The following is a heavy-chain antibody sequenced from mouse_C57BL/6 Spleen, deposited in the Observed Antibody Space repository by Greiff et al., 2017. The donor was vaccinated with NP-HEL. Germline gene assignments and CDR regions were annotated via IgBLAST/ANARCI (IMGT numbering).Heavy chain of an antibody. CDR3: ARTLLLYLYFDV. V-gene: IGHV1-22*01. D-gene: IGHD1-1*01. Sequence: EVQLQQSGPELVKPGASVKMSCKASGYTFTDYNMHWVKQSPGKSLEWIGYINPNNGGTSYNQKFKGKATLTVNKSSNTAYMELRSLTSADSAVYFYARTLLLYLYFDVWGQGTTVTVSS. J-gene: IGHJ1*01. CDR1: GYTFTDYN. CDR2: INPNNGGT.